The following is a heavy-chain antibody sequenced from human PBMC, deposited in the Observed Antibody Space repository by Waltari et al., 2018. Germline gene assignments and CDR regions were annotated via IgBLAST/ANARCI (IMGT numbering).Heavy chain of an antibody. Sequence: QVQLVQSGAEVKKPGASVKVSCKASGYTFTSYDINWVRQATGQGLEWMGWMNPNSGNTGYAQKFQGRVTITRNTSISTAYMELSSLRSEDTAVYYCARAPSAHYDYIWGSYRYDAFDIWGQGTMVTVSS. CDR1: GYTFTSYD. CDR2: MNPNSGNT. J-gene: IGHJ3*02. CDR3: ARAPSAHYDYIWGSYRYDAFDI. V-gene: IGHV1-8*03. D-gene: IGHD3-16*02.